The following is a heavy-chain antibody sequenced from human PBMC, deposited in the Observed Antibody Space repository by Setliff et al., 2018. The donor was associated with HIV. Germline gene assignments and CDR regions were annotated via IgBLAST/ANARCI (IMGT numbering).Heavy chain of an antibody. V-gene: IGHV4-38-2*02. Sequence: SETLSLTCTVSGYSISSGYYWGWIRQPPGKGLEWIASFYHSGSSYYNASLKSRVTISIDTSTDQFSLKLSSVTAADTAVYYCARVASHFDGGGYYYMPRWYFDLWGRGTLVTVSS. CDR2: FYHSGSS. CDR3: ARVASHFDGGGYYYMPRWYFDL. D-gene: IGHD3-22*01. CDR1: GYSISSGYY. J-gene: IGHJ2*01.